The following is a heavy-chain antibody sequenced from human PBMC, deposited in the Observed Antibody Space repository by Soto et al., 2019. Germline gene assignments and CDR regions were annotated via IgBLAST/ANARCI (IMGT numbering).Heavy chain of an antibody. Sequence: GASVKVSCKASGYTFTSYGISWVRQAPGQGLEWMGWISAYNGNTNCAQKLQGRVTMTTDTSTSTAYMELRSLRSDDTAVYYCARDSCSGGSCYSRLRTTQFDYWGQGTLVTVSS. V-gene: IGHV1-18*01. CDR3: ARDSCSGGSCYSRLRTTQFDY. D-gene: IGHD2-15*01. J-gene: IGHJ4*02. CDR1: GYTFTSYG. CDR2: ISAYNGNT.